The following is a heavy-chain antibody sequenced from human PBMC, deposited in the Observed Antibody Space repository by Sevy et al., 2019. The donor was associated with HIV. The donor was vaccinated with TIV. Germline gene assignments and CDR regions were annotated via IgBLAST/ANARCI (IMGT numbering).Heavy chain of an antibody. D-gene: IGHD5-12*01. V-gene: IGHV3-33*06. J-gene: IGHJ4*02. CDR1: GFTFSNYA. CDR3: AKGGPNSGYDYYFDY. CDR2: IWYDGSKI. Sequence: GGSLRLSCAASGFTFSNYAMHGVRQAPGKGLAWVALIWYDGSKIFYADSVKGRFTISRDNSESTLYLQMNSLRAEDTALYHCAKGGPNSGYDYYFDYWGQGTLVTVSS.